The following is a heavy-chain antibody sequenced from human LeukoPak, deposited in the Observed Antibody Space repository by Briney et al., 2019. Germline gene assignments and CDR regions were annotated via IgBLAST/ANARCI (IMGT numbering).Heavy chain of an antibody. CDR1: GGSVSSGSYY. CDR2: IYYSGST. Sequence: SETLSLTCTVSGGSVSSGSYYWSWIRQPPGKGLEWIGYIYYSGSTNYNPSLKSRVTISVDTSKNQFSLKLSSVTAADTAVYYCAREVFNYDTLTGYYRGDFDYWGQGTLVTVSS. V-gene: IGHV4-61*01. CDR3: AREVFNYDTLTGYYRGDFDY. J-gene: IGHJ4*02. D-gene: IGHD3-9*01.